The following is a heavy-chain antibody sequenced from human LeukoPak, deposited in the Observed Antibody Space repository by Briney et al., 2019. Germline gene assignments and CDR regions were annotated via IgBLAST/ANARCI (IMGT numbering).Heavy chain of an antibody. CDR1: GYTLTELS. D-gene: IGHD3-3*01. Sequence: ASVKVSCTVSGYTLTELSMHWVRQAPGKGLEWMGGFDPEDGETIYAQKFQGRVTMTEDTSTDTAYMELSSLRSEDTAVYYCATLVYYDFWSGFGYWGQGTLVTVSS. V-gene: IGHV1-24*01. CDR2: FDPEDGET. J-gene: IGHJ4*02. CDR3: ATLVYYDFWSGFGY.